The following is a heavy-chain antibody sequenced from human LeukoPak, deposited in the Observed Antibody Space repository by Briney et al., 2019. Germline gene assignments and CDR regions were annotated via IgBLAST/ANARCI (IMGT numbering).Heavy chain of an antibody. V-gene: IGHV3-7*01. D-gene: IGHD5-12*01. CDR1: GFTFSSYW. Sequence: GSLRLSCAASGFTFSSYWMSWVRQAPGKGLEWVANIKQDGSEKYYVDSVKGRFTISRDNTKNSLYLQMNSLRAEDTAVYYCALGYSGYDYFDYWGQGTLVTVSS. CDR2: IKQDGSEK. CDR3: ALGYSGYDYFDY. J-gene: IGHJ4*02.